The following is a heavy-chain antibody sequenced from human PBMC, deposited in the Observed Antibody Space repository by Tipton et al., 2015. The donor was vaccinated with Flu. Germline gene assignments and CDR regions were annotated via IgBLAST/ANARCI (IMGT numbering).Heavy chain of an antibody. CDR1: GDSISSRYY. V-gene: IGHV4-38-2*01. Sequence: TLSLTCAVSGDSISSRYYWGWIRQPPGRGLEWIGNIHHSGNTYYNPSLKSRVTISVDTSKNQFSLKLRSVTAADTAVYYCAGRDYSNYVSDPKSWFDPWGQGILVTVSS. CDR3: AGRDYSNYVSDPKSWFDP. D-gene: IGHD4-11*01. J-gene: IGHJ5*02. CDR2: IHHSGNT.